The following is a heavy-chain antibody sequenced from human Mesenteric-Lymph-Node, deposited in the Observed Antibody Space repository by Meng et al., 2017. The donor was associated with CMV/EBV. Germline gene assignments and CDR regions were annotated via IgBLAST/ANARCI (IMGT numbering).Heavy chain of an antibody. CDR2: IYHSGST. V-gene: IGHV4-4*02. D-gene: IGHD6-19*01. J-gene: IGHJ6*02. Sequence: SETLSLTCAVSGGSISSSNWWSWVRQPPGKGLEWIGEIYHSGSTNYNPSLKSRVTISVDKSKNQFSLKLSSVTAADTAVYYCARTTYSSGWSYYYYYGMDVWGQGTTVTVSS. CDR3: ARTTYSSGWSYYYYYGMDV. CDR1: GGSISSSNW.